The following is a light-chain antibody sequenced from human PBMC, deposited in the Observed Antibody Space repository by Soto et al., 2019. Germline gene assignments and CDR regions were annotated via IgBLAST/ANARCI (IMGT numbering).Light chain of an antibody. CDR3: AAWDDSLFWV. J-gene: IGLJ3*02. CDR1: SSNIGDNT. Sequence: QSVLTQPPSASGTPGQRVTISCSGGSSNIGDNTVNWYQQLPGTAPKLLIYSNNQRPSGVPDRFSGSKSGTSASLAISGLQSEDEDDYYCAAWDDSLFWVFGGGTKLTVL. V-gene: IGLV1-44*01. CDR2: SNN.